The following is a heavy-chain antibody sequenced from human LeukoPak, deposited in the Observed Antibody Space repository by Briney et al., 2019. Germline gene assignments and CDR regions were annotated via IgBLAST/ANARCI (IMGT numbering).Heavy chain of an antibody. D-gene: IGHD3-3*01. Sequence: ASVKLSCKASGYTFTSYGISWVRQAPGQGLEWMGWINAYNGNTNYAQKLQGRVTMTTDTSTSTAYMELRSLRSDDTAVYYCARLYDFWSGSNQHVGGNYDYWGQGTLVTVSS. V-gene: IGHV1-18*01. CDR3: ARLYDFWSGSNQHVGGNYDY. J-gene: IGHJ4*02. CDR2: INAYNGNT. CDR1: GYTFTSYG.